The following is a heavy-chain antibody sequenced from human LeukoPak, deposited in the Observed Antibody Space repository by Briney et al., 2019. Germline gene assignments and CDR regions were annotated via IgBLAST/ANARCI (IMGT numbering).Heavy chain of an antibody. Sequence: GGSLRLSCAASGFTFSSYWMSWVRQAPGKGLEWVANIKQDGSEKYYVDSVKGRFTISRDNAKNSLYLQMNSLRAEDTAVYYCARALWFGESELDYWGQGTLVTVSS. V-gene: IGHV3-7*01. D-gene: IGHD3-10*01. CDR3: ARALWFGESELDY. CDR2: IKQDGSEK. J-gene: IGHJ4*02. CDR1: GFTFSSYW.